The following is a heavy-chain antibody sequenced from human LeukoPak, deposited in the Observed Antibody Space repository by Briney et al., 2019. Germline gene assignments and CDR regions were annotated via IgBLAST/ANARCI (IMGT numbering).Heavy chain of an antibody. J-gene: IGHJ4*02. CDR1: GGTFSSYA. CDR2: IIPIFGTA. Sequence: ASVKVSCKASGGTFSSYAISWVRQAPGQGLEWMGGIIPIFGTANYAQKFQGRVTITTDESTSTAYMELSSLRSEDTAVYYCARDRGDYYYDSSGEFDYWGQGTLVTVSS. D-gene: IGHD3-22*01. V-gene: IGHV1-69*05. CDR3: ARDRGDYYYDSSGEFDY.